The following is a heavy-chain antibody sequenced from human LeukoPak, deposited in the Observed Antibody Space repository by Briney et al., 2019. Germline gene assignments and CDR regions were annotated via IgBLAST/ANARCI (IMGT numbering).Heavy chain of an antibody. V-gene: IGHV4-34*01. J-gene: IGHJ4*02. CDR2: INHSGST. CDR1: GGSFSGYY. Sequence: SETLSLTCAVYGGSFSGYYWSWIRQPPGKGLEWIGEINHSGSTNYNPSLKSRVTISLDTSKNQFSLNLSSVTAADTAVYYCARRAAGTTLFDYWGQGTLVTVSS. D-gene: IGHD6-13*01. CDR3: ARRAAGTTLFDY.